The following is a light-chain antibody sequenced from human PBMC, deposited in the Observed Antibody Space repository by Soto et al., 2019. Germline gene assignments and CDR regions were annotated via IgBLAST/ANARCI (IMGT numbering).Light chain of an antibody. CDR2: GAS. CDR3: QNYNSALRIT. J-gene: IGKJ3*01. Sequence: DIQMTQSPSSLSASVGDRVTITCRASQGISNYLAWYQQKPGKVPKLLIYGASTLQSGVPSRFSGSGSGTDFTLTISSLQPEDVATYYCQNYNSALRITFGPGNKVDIK. V-gene: IGKV1-27*01. CDR1: QGISNY.